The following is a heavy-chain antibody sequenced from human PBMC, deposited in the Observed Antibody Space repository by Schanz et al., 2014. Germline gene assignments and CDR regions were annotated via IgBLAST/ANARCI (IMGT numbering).Heavy chain of an antibody. J-gene: IGHJ4*02. CDR1: GFSFRTYW. Sequence: EVQLVESGGGLVQPGGSLRLSCIASGFSFRTYWMSWVRQAPGKGLEWVANIDQNGTEEYYLDSVNGRLTMSRDNAKNSVYLQMNSLRAEDTAVYYCARGGSGTVLFFFDFWGQGAPVTVSS. CDR3: ARGGSGTVLFFFDF. V-gene: IGHV3-7*04. CDR2: IDQNGTEE. D-gene: IGHD1-1*01.